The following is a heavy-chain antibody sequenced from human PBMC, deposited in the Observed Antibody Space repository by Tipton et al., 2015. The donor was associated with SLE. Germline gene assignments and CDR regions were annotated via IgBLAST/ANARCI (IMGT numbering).Heavy chain of an antibody. J-gene: IGHJ3*02. V-gene: IGHV4-59*01. CDR3: ARRHFDTSGYYRGAFDI. D-gene: IGHD3-22*01. CDR1: GGSISTYY. CDR2: IHKSGST. Sequence: TLSLTCTVSGGSISTYYWSWIRQSPGKGLEWIGYIHKSGSTHYHPSLRGRVNISVDASKNQFSLELISVTAADTAVYYCARRHFDTSGYYRGAFDIWGQGKMVTVSS.